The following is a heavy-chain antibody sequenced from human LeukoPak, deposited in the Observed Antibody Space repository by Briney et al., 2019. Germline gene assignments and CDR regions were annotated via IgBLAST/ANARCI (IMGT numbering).Heavy chain of an antibody. CDR2: MNPNSDKT. CDR1: GYTFTSYD. J-gene: IGHJ4*02. D-gene: IGHD6-13*01. V-gene: IGHV1-8*01. CDR3: ARDLAGAGAN. Sequence: ASVTVSCKASGYTFTSYDINWVRQATGQGLEWMGWMNPNSDKTGYAQKFQGRGTMTRTTSISTAYMELHSMRSEATDVYYCARDLAGAGANWGQGTLVTVSS.